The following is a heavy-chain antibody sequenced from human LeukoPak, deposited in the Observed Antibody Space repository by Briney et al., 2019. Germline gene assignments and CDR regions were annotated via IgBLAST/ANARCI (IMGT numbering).Heavy chain of an antibody. CDR3: ARDQYYDSSGYYY. D-gene: IGHD3-22*01. J-gene: IGHJ4*02. V-gene: IGHV3-30-3*01. CDR2: ISYDGSNK. Sequence: PGGSLRLSCAASGFTFSSYAMHWVRQAPGKGLEWVAVISYDGSNKYYADSVKGRFTISRDNSKNTLYLQMNSLRAEDTAVYYCARDQYYDSSGYYYWGQGTLVTVSS. CDR1: GFTFSSYA.